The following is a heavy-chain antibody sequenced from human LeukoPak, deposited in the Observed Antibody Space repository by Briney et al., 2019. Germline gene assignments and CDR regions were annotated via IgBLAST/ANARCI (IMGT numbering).Heavy chain of an antibody. Sequence: ASVKVSCKASGYTFTSYDTNWVRQATGQGLEWMGWMNPNSGNTGYAQKFQGRVTMTRNTSISTAYMELSSLRSEDTAAYYCAIRYGSGEKYYYYYYMDVWGKGTTVTVSS. CDR1: GYTFTSYD. CDR3: AIRYGSGEKYYYYYYMDV. D-gene: IGHD3-10*01. J-gene: IGHJ6*03. V-gene: IGHV1-8*01. CDR2: MNPNSGNT.